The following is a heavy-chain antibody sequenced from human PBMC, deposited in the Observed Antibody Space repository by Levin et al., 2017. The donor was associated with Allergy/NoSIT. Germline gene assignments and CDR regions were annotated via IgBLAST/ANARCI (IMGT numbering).Heavy chain of an antibody. D-gene: IGHD3-16*01. CDR3: ARGGGRRFDP. CDR2: IYPGDSDT. Sequence: GESLKISCKASGYSFTNSWIGWVRQMPGKGLEWVGIIYPGDSDTRYSPSFRGQVTVSADKTITTAYLQWSSLKASDTAIYYCARGGGRRFDPWGQGTPVTVSS. V-gene: IGHV5-51*01. CDR1: GYSFTNSW. J-gene: IGHJ5*02.